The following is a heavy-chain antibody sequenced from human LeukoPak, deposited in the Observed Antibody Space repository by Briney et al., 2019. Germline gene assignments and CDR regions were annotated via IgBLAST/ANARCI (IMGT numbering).Heavy chain of an antibody. Sequence: GASVKVSCKASGYSFTTHDINWVRQSTGQGLEWMGWMNPNSGKSGYAQKFQGRVTMTRDTSISTVYMELSSLGSDDTAVYYCARESGFTDNWLDSWGQGTPVIVSS. J-gene: IGHJ5*01. CDR2: MNPNSGKS. CDR1: GYSFTTHD. CDR3: ARESGFTDNWLDS. V-gene: IGHV1-8*01. D-gene: IGHD5-12*01.